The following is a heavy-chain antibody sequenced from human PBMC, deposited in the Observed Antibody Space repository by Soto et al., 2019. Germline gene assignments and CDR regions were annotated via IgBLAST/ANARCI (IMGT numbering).Heavy chain of an antibody. D-gene: IGHD3-16*01. V-gene: IGHV1-69*01. CDR1: GGIFKNYG. CDR3: ARDHYYHINAYTPYQFEY. J-gene: IGHJ4*02. CDR2: IVPIFGTA. Sequence: QVQLVQSGAEVKKPGSSVKVSCKASGGIFKNYGLSWVRQAPGQGLEWMGGIVPIFGTANYALEFHGRVKITADESTNPAYWQLTSLSAEHTAVYFSARDHYYHINAYTPYQFEYQGQGTPVPV.